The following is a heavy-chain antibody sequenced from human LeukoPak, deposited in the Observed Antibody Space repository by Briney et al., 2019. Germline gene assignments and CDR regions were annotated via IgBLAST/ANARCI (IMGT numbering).Heavy chain of an antibody. D-gene: IGHD6-19*01. J-gene: IGHJ4*02. V-gene: IGHV3-23*01. Sequence: GGSLRLSCAASGFTFSSYSMNWVRQAPGKGLEWVSAISDSGGSTYYADSVKGRFTISRDNSKNTLYLQMNSLRAEDTAVYYCAKDRVEKCLDYWGQGTLVTVSS. CDR2: ISDSGGST. CDR3: AKDRVEKCLDY. CDR1: GFTFSSYS.